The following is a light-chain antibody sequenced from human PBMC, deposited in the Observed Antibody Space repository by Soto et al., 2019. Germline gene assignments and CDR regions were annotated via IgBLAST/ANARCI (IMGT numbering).Light chain of an antibody. J-gene: IGKJ4*01. CDR2: GSS. CDR1: QSVSSN. V-gene: IGKV3-15*01. CDR3: QQYNDWPLT. Sequence: EIVMTQSPATLSVSPGERATLSCRASQSVSSNLAWDQQKPGQAPRLLIYGSSTRATGLPNRISGSGSGTEFTLTISSLQSEDFALYYCQQYNDWPLTLGGGTKVEIK.